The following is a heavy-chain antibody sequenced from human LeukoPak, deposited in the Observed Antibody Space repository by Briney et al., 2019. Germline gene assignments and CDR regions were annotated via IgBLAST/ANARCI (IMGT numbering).Heavy chain of an antibody. V-gene: IGHV3-20*04. J-gene: IGHJ6*03. CDR1: GFNFDDYG. D-gene: IGHD3-9*01. CDR2: INWNGGST. CDR3: ARWAYYDILTTTYYYYYYMDV. Sequence: GGSLRLSCAASGFNFDDYGMSWVRQAPGKGLEWVSGINWNGGSTGYADSVKGRFTISRDNAKNSLYLQMNSLRAEDTALYYCARWAYYDILTTTYYYYYYMDVWGKGTTVTVSS.